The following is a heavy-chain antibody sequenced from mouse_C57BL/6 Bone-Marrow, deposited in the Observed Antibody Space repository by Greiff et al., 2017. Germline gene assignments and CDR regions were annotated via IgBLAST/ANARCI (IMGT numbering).Heavy chain of an antibody. Sequence: VQLQQSGAELARPGASVKMSCKASGYTFTSYTMHWVKQRPGQGLEWIGYINPSSGHTTYNKKFKEKATLTADNSSSTADMQMSILTSEDSAVYYGARCGYYKCYAMDYWDQGTSVTVSS. J-gene: IGHJ4*01. CDR3: ARCGYYKCYAMDY. CDR2: INPSSGHT. V-gene: IGHV1-4*01. D-gene: IGHD2-3*01. CDR1: GYTFTSYT.